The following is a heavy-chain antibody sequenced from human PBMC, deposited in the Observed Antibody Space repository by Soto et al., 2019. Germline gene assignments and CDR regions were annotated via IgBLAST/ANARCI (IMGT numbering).Heavy chain of an antibody. J-gene: IGHJ5*02. CDR3: ARGRIFGVVFNWFDP. D-gene: IGHD3-3*01. CDR2: INHSGST. CDR1: GGSFSGYY. Sequence: PSETLSLTCAVYGGSFSGYYWSWIRQPPGKGLEWIGEINHSGSTNYNPSLKSRVTISVDPSKNQFSLKLSSVTAADTAVYYCARGRIFGVVFNWFDPWGQGTPVTVSS. V-gene: IGHV4-34*01.